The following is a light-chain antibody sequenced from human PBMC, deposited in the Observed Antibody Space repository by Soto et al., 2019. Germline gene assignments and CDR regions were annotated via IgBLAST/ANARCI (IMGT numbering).Light chain of an antibody. CDR1: SSDVGSYNL. CDR2: EGS. J-gene: IGLJ2*01. Sequence: QSALTQPASVSGSPGQSITISCTGTSSDVGSYNLVSWYQQDPGKAPKLMIYEGSKRPSGVSNRFSGSKSGNTASLTISGLQAEYEADYYCCSYAGSSTLVFGGGTKLTVL. CDR3: CSYAGSSTLV. V-gene: IGLV2-23*01.